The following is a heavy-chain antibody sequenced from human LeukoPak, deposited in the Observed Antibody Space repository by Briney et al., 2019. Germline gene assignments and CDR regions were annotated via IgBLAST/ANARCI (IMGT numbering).Heavy chain of an antibody. V-gene: IGHV3-30*03. D-gene: IGHD1-26*01. J-gene: IGHJ4*02. CDR1: GFIFSSYG. CDR3: ATDRYSGTHNSGGGY. CDR2: ISYDGSNK. Sequence: PGGSLRLSCAASGFIFSSYGMHWVRQAPGKGQEWVTIISYDGSNKYYADSVKGRFTISRDNSKNTLYLQMNRLRAEDTAVYYCATDRYSGTHNSGGGYWGQGTLVTVSS.